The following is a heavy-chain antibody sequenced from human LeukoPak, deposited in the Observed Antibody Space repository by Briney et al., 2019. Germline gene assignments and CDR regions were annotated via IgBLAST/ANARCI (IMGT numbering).Heavy chain of an antibody. CDR1: GGSISSYY. CDR2: IYYSGST. J-gene: IGHJ4*02. D-gene: IGHD6-13*01. V-gene: IGHV4-59*01. Sequence: SETLSLTCTVSGGSISSYYWSWIRQPPGKGLEWIGYIYYSGSTNYNPSLKSRVTISVDTSKNPFSLKLSSVTAADTAVYYCARGGIAAAGTFDYWGQGTLVTVSS. CDR3: ARGGIAAAGTFDY.